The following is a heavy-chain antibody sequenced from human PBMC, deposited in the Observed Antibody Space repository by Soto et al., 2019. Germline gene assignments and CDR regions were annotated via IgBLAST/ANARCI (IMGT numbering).Heavy chain of an antibody. J-gene: IGHJ5*02. CDR2: ISYDGSNK. CDR3: AASSAYYDFWSGYLS. V-gene: IGHV3-30-3*01. D-gene: IGHD3-3*01. CDR1: GFTFSSYA. Sequence: GGSLRLSCAASGFTFSSYAMHWVRQAPGKGLEWVAVISYDGSNKYYADSVKGRFTISRDNSKNTLYLQMNSLRAEDTAVYYCAASSAYYDFWSGYLSWGQGTLVTVSS.